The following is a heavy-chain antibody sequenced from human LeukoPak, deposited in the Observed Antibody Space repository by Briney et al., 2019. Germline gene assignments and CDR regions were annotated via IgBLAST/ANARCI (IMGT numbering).Heavy chain of an antibody. CDR2: ISAYNGNT. V-gene: IGHV1-18*01. CDR3: ARPIAAEYYYYYYMDV. J-gene: IGHJ6*03. CDR1: GYTFTSYG. Sequence: ASVKVSCKASGYTFTSYGISWVRQAPGQGLEWMGWISAYNGNTNYAQKLQGRVTMTTDTSTSTAYMELRSLRSDDTAVYYCARPIAAEYYYYYYMDVWGKGTTVTVSS. D-gene: IGHD6-13*01.